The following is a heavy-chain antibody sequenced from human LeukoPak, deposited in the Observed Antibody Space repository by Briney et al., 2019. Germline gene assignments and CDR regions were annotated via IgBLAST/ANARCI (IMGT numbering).Heavy chain of an antibody. CDR3: ARHDYGGNSGDY. J-gene: IGHJ4*02. CDR1: GFTFSSYG. V-gene: IGHV3-48*02. D-gene: IGHD4-23*01. Sequence: PGGSLRLSCAASGFTFSSYGMNWVRQTPGKGLEWVSYIGTSSSTIYYADSVKGRFPISRDSAKNSLYLQMNSLRDEDTAVYYCARHDYGGNSGDYWGQGTLVTVSS. CDR2: IGTSSSTI.